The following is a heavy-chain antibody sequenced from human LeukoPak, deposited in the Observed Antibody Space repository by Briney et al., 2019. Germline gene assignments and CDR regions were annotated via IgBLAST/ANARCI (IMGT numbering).Heavy chain of an antibody. CDR1: GFTFSAYN. J-gene: IGHJ5*02. CDR3: ARGKTSQNIVTRKTYNWFDP. Sequence: GGSLRLSCAASGFTFSAYNMNWVRRTPGKGLEWVSAISGSGGSTYYADSVKGRFTISRDNAKNSLYLQMKSLRAEDTAVYYCARGKTSQNIVTRKTYNWFDPWGQGTLVTVSS. D-gene: IGHD2/OR15-2a*01. CDR2: ISGSGGST. V-gene: IGHV3-21*01.